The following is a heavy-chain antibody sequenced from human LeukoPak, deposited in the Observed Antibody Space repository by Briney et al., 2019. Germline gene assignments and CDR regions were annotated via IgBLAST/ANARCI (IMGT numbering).Heavy chain of an antibody. J-gene: IGHJ6*03. Sequence: SVKVSCKASGGTFSSYAISWVRQAPGQGLEWMGGIIPIFGTANYAQKFQGRVTITADESTSTAYMELSSLRSEDTTVYYCARMTRYYYYYYMDVWGKGTTVTVSS. CDR1: GGTFSSYA. CDR2: IIPIFGTA. D-gene: IGHD2-21*02. V-gene: IGHV1-69*13. CDR3: ARMTRYYYYYYMDV.